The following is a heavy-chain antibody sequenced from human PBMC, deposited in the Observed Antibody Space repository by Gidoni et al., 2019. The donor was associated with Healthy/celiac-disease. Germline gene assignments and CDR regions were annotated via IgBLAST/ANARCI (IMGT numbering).Heavy chain of an antibody. CDR3: AGGESSSWYAPSYYYYYYGMDV. V-gene: IGHV1-2*04. D-gene: IGHD6-13*01. J-gene: IGHJ6*02. CDR2: ITPHSAGT. Sequence: QVQLVQSGAEVKKPGASVKVSCKASGSTFSGYYMPWVRQDPGQGREWMGWITPHSAGTNYAQTFQGWVPMTRDTSISSAYMELSRLRSDDTAVYYCAGGESSSWYAPSYYYYYYGMDVWGHGPTVTVSS. CDR1: GSTFSGYY.